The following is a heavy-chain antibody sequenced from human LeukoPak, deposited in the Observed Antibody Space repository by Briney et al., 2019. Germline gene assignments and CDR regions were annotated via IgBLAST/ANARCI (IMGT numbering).Heavy chain of an antibody. V-gene: IGHV4-34*01. CDR1: GGSFSGYY. CDR3: ARGMYSSGWPIDY. D-gene: IGHD6-19*01. J-gene: IGHJ4*02. Sequence: SETLSLTCAVYGGSFSGYYWSWIRQPPGRGLEWIGEIHHSGSTNYNPSLKSGVTISVDTSKNQFSLKLSSVTAADTAVYYCARGMYSSGWPIDYWGQGTLVTVSS. CDR2: IHHSGST.